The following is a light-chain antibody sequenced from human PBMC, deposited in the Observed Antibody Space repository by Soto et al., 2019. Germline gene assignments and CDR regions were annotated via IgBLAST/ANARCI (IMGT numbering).Light chain of an antibody. CDR3: SSYTSSDTFVV. V-gene: IGLV2-18*02. Sequence: QSALTQPPSVSGSPGQSVTISCTGTSSDVGSYNRVSWYQQPPGTAPKLIIYEVSNRPSGVPDRFSGSKSGNTASLTISRLQAEDEADYYCSSYTSSDTFVVFGGGTKLTVL. J-gene: IGLJ2*01. CDR1: SSDVGSYNR. CDR2: EVS.